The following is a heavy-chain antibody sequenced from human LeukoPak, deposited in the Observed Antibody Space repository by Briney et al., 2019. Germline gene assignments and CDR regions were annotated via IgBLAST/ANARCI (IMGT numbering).Heavy chain of an antibody. D-gene: IGHD5-18*01. V-gene: IGHV1-2*04. J-gene: IGHJ4*02. CDR1: GYTFTGYY. Sequence: ASVNVSCKASGYTFTGYYMHWVRQAPGQGLEWMGWINPNSGGTNYAQKFQGWVTMTRDTSISTAYMELSRLRSDDTAVYYCAHAKYSYGPLDYWGQGTLVTVSS. CDR2: INPNSGGT. CDR3: AHAKYSYGPLDY.